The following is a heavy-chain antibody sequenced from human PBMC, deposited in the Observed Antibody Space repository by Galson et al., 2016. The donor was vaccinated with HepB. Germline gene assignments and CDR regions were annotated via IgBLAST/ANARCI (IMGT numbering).Heavy chain of an antibody. V-gene: IGHV3-30*04. CDR3: ARDQARYVTDH. Sequence: SLRLSCAASGFTFSIYGMHWVRQAPGKGLEWVALISYDGSDKYYADSVKGRFTISRDNSKCTLYLQMNSLRGEDTAVYFCARDQARYVTDHWGQGTLVTVSS. D-gene: IGHD2-15*01. CDR2: ISYDGSDK. J-gene: IGHJ4*02. CDR1: GFTFSIYG.